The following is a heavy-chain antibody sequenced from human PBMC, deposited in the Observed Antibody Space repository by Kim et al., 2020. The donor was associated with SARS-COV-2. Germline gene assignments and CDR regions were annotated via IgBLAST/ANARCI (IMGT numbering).Heavy chain of an antibody. Sequence: SETLSLTCAVYGGSFSGYYWSWIRQPPGKGLEWIGEINHSGSTNYNPSLKSRVTISVDTSKNQFSLKLSSVTAADTAVYYCARGLNYYGSGNAFDIWGQGTMVTVSS. CDR1: GGSFSGYY. J-gene: IGHJ3*02. D-gene: IGHD3-10*01. CDR2: INHSGST. V-gene: IGHV4-34*01. CDR3: ARGLNYYGSGNAFDI.